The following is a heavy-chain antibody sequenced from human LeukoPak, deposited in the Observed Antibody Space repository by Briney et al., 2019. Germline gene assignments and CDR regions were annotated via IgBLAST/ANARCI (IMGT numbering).Heavy chain of an antibody. Sequence: GGSLRLSCAASGFTFSTYSIHWVRQAPGKGLDWITYISSSSGPIYYTDSVKGRFTISRDNAKNSLYLQMNSLRDEDTAVYYCARDASGSPYFDYWGQGTLVTVSS. J-gene: IGHJ4*02. CDR1: GFTFSTYS. CDR2: ISSSSGPI. CDR3: ARDASGSPYFDY. D-gene: IGHD1-26*01. V-gene: IGHV3-48*02.